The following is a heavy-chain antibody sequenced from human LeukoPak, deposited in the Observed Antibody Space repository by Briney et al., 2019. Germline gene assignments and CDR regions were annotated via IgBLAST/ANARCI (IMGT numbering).Heavy chain of an antibody. CDR3: ASSHDSSGND. D-gene: IGHD3-22*01. Sequence: GGSLRLSCVASGFTFSVYWMSWVRQAPGKGLEWVANIQYDGTHKFYADSVKGRFTISRDNAKNSLFLEMNSLRADDTAVYFCASSHDSSGNDWGQGTLVTVSS. V-gene: IGHV3-7*01. CDR2: IQYDGTHK. J-gene: IGHJ4*02. CDR1: GFTFSVYW.